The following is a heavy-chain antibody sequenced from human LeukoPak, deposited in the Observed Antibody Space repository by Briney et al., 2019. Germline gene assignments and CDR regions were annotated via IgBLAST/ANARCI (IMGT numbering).Heavy chain of an antibody. CDR3: ARRIIRGVITSPFDY. J-gene: IGHJ4*02. Sequence: GESLKISCKGSGYSFTSYWIGWVRPMPGKGLEWMGIIYPGDSDTTYSPSFQGQITISADKSISTAYLQWSSLKASDTAMYYCARRIIRGVITSPFDYWGQGALVTVSS. D-gene: IGHD3-10*01. CDR1: GYSFTSYW. V-gene: IGHV5-51*01. CDR2: IYPGDSDT.